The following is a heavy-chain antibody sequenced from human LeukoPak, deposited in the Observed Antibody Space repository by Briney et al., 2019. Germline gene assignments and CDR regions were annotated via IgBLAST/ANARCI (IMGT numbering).Heavy chain of an antibody. J-gene: IGHJ6*02. D-gene: IGHD3-10*01. Sequence: GGSLRLSCAASGFTFSSYAMSWVRQAPGKGLEWVSAISGSGGSTYYADSVKDRFTISRGNSKNTLYLQMNSLRAEDTAVYYCAKEGGSGSYHSYYYYYGMDVWAKGPRSPSP. CDR3: AKEGGSGSYHSYYYYYGMDV. V-gene: IGHV3-23*01. CDR2: ISGSGGST. CDR1: GFTFSSYA.